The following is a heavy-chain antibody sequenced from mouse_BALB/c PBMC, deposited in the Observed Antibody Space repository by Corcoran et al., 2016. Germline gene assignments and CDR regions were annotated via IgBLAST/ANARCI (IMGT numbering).Heavy chain of an antibody. J-gene: IGHJ2*01. Sequence: QVQLKQSGAELVRPGASVKLSCKTSGYIFTSYGVHWVKQSSGRGLEWIARIYPGTGSTYYNEKFKGKATLTADKSSSTAYMQLSSLKSEDSAVYLCARDYGSSYRFDYWGQGTTLTVSS. CDR1: GYIFTSYG. D-gene: IGHD1-1*01. CDR2: IYPGTGST. CDR3: ARDYGSSYRFDY. V-gene: IGHV1-76*01.